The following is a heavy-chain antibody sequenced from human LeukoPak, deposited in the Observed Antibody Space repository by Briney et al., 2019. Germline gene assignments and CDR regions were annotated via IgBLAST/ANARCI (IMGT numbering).Heavy chain of an antibody. V-gene: IGHV4-39*07. Sequence: SETLSLTCTVSGGSISSSSYYWGWIRQPPGKGLEWIGYIYYSGSIYYNPSLKSRVTMSVDTSKNQFSLKLNSVTAVDTAVYYCARTWYGDRGTPGWYFDLWGRGTLVTVSS. J-gene: IGHJ2*01. CDR3: ARTWYGDRGTPGWYFDL. D-gene: IGHD4-17*01. CDR1: GGSISSSSYY. CDR2: IYYSGSI.